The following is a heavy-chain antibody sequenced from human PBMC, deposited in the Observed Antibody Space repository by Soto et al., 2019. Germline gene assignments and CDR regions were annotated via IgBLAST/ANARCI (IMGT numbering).Heavy chain of an antibody. V-gene: IGHV1-8*01. CDR2: MNPNSGNT. D-gene: IGHD4-4*01. Sequence: QVQLVQSGAEVKKPGASVKVSCKASGYTFTSYDINWVRQATGQGLEWMGWMNPNSGNTGYAQKFQGRVTMTRNTXXRXAXXELSSLRSEDTAVYYCARIYSNSSGRVRNYYGMDVWGQGTTVTVSS. CDR1: GYTFTSYD. CDR3: ARIYSNSSGRVRNYYGMDV. J-gene: IGHJ6*02.